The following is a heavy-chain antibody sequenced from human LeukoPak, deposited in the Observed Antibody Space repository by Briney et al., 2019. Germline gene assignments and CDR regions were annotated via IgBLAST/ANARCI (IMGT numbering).Heavy chain of an antibody. CDR1: GYIFTTYW. D-gene: IGHD6-19*01. CDR2: IYPGDSDT. V-gene: IGHV5-51*01. CDR3: ARRSSSSGWRP. Sequence: GESLKISCKGSGYIFTTYWIAWVRQMPEKGLECMGIIYPGDSDTRYSPSFQGQVTISVDKSISTAYLQWSSLKASDTAMYYCARRSSSSGWRPWGQGTLVTVSS. J-gene: IGHJ5*02.